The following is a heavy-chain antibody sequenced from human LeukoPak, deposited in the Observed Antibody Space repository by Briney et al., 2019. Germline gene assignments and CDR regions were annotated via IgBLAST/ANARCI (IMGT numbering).Heavy chain of an antibody. Sequence: GGSLRLSCTVSGFTVSSNSMSWVRQAPGKGLEWVSFIYSDNTHYSDSVKGRFTISRDNSKNTLYLQMNSLRAEDTAVYYCARDPAPRYGYMGALDYWGQGTLVTVSS. V-gene: IGHV3-66*03. CDR2: IYSDNT. D-gene: IGHD5-18*01. CDR1: GFTVSSNS. CDR3: ARDPAPRYGYMGALDY. J-gene: IGHJ4*02.